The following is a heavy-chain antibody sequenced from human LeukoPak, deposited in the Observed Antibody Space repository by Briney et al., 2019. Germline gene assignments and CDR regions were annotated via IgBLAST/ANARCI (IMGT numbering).Heavy chain of an antibody. V-gene: IGHV1-2*04. CDR1: GYTFTGYY. CDR2: INPNSGGT. Sequence: PGGSLRLSCAASGYTFTGYYMHWVRQAPGQGLEWMGWINPNSGGTNYAQKFQGWVTMTRDTSISTAYMELSRLRSDDTAVYYCARDWRYGSGSYYNDTNWFDPWGQGTLVTVSS. D-gene: IGHD3-10*01. CDR3: ARDWRYGSGSYYNDTNWFDP. J-gene: IGHJ5*02.